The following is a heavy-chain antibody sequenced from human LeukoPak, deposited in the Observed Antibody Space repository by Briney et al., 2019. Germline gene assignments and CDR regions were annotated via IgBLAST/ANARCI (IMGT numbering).Heavy chain of an antibody. CDR1: GGSIRSY. D-gene: IGHD3-10*01. V-gene: IGHV4-4*07. CDR3: ARDLLWFGESYYYYMDV. CDR2: IYGSGST. Sequence: SETLSLTCTVSGGSIRSYWSWIRQPAGKGLEWIGRIYGSGSTDYNPSLKSRVTMSIDTSKNQFSLNLISVTAADTAVYYCARDLLWFGESYYYYMDVWGKGTTVTISS. J-gene: IGHJ6*03.